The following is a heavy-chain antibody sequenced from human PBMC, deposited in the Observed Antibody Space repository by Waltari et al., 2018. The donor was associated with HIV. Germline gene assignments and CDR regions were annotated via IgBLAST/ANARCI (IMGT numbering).Heavy chain of an antibody. CDR3: ARGYFKGLDC. J-gene: IGHJ4*02. D-gene: IGHD3-9*01. Sequence: EVQLVQSGGDLIQPGGSLRLSCAASGFSVSTTYLTYVRPAPGKGLEGVSIIYGNGKTYYADSVRGRFTISRDNSNNTLYLQMNSLKVEDTAFYYCARGYFKGLDCWGQGALVSVSS. CDR1: GFSVSTTY. V-gene: IGHV3-53*01. CDR2: IYGNGKT.